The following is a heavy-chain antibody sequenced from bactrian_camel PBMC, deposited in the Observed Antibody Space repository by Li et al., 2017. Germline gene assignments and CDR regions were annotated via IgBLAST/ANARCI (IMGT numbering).Heavy chain of an antibody. Sequence: HVQLVESGGGTVQAGGSLRLSCAISGRSNENYFLAWFRQPPGKEREGVATIGGDGTTSYADSVKGRFTISRDNSKMTWPLQMNNLKSEDTAVYYCAAVTGCSLVPWLRDPGQKSGPINWGQGTQVTVS. CDR1: GRSNENYF. V-gene: IGHV3S55*01. J-gene: IGHJ4*01. CDR2: IGGDGTT. D-gene: IGHD3*01. CDR3: AAVTGCSLVPWLRDPGQKSGPIN.